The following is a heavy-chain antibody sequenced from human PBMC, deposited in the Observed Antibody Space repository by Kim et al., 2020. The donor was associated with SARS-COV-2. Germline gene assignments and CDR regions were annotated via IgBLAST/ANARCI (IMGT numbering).Heavy chain of an antibody. CDR2: IDQHGSEK. D-gene: IGHD3-10*01. CDR3: ATQSAPGRGMDL. V-gene: IGHV3-7*01. J-gene: IGHJ6*02. CDR1: GFTFSSYW. Sequence: GGSLRLSCAASGFTFSSYWMAWVRQAPGKGLQWVGNIDQHGSEKNYVDSVKGRFTISRDNAMQSLFLQMNSLRDEDTAVYYCATQSAPGRGMDLWGQGTT.